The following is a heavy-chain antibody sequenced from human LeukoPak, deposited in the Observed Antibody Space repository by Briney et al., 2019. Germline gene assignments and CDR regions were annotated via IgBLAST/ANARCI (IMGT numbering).Heavy chain of an antibody. CDR3: ARERGSGSDLDY. CDR1: GGSISSNNW. V-gene: IGHV4-4*02. D-gene: IGHD6-19*01. CDR2: IFHGGNT. J-gene: IGHJ4*02. Sequence: SSGTLSLTCAVSGGSISSNNWWSWVRQPPGKGLEWIGEIFHGGNTNYNPSLMSRVTVLVDKSKNQFSLRLSSVTAADTAVYYCARERGSGSDLDYWGQGTLVTVSS.